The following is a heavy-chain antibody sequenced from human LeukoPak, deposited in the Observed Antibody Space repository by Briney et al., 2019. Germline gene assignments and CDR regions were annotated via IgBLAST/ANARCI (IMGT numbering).Heavy chain of an antibody. CDR1: GGAIIPFY. Sequence: SETLSLTCSVSGGAIIPFYWNWIRQPAGKGLEWTGRIYSSGSTKHNPSLKSRVTMSVDTSKNQFSLKLSSVTAADTAVYYCAKDYYDSSEGWFDPWGQGTLVTVSS. D-gene: IGHD3-22*01. J-gene: IGHJ5*02. V-gene: IGHV4-4*07. CDR2: IYSSGST. CDR3: AKDYYDSSEGWFDP.